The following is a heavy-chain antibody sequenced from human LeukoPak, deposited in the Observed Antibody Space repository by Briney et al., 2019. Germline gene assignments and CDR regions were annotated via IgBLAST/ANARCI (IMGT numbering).Heavy chain of an antibody. CDR1: GFTFSSYA. D-gene: IGHD3-22*01. Sequence: GGSLRLSCAASGFTFSSYAMHWVRRAPGNGLEWVAVISYDGSNKYYADSVKGRFTISRDNSKNTLYLQMNSLRAEDTAVYYCARDGGAMIVVVMFDYWGQGTLVTVSS. CDR2: ISYDGSNK. J-gene: IGHJ4*02. V-gene: IGHV3-30*04. CDR3: ARDGGAMIVVVMFDY.